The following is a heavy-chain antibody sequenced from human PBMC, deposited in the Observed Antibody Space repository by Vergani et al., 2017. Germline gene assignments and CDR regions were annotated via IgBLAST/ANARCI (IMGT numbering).Heavy chain of an antibody. J-gene: IGHJ4*02. CDR3: ARDREGGEDY. CDR1: GFTFSSYA. D-gene: IGHD1-26*01. Sequence: EVQLLESGGGLVQPRGSLRLSCAASGFTFSSYAMSWVRQAPGKGLEWVSAISGSGGSTYYADSVKGRFTISRDNAKNSLYLQMNSLRAEDTAVYYCARDREGGEDYWGQGTLVTVSS. CDR2: ISGSGGST. V-gene: IGHV3-23*01.